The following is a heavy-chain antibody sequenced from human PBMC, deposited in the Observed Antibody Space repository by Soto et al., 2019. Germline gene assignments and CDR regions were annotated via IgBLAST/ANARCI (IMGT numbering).Heavy chain of an antibody. Sequence: SETLSLTCAVYGGSFSGYYWSWIRQPPGKGLEWIGEINHSGSTNYNPSLKSRVTISVDTSKNQFSLKLSSVTAADTAVYYCARGQYGLWFGELLAYYYYGMDVWGQGTAVT. D-gene: IGHD3-10*01. V-gene: IGHV4-34*01. J-gene: IGHJ6*02. CDR1: GGSFSGYY. CDR2: INHSGST. CDR3: ARGQYGLWFGELLAYYYYGMDV.